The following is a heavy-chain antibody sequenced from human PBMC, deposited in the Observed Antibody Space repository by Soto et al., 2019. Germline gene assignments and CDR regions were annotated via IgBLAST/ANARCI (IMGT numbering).Heavy chain of an antibody. CDR1: GYTLTELS. D-gene: IGHD2-15*01. J-gene: IGHJ4*02. CDR2: FDPEDGET. Sequence: ASVKVSCKVSGYTLTELSMHWVRQAPGKGFEWMGGFDPEDGETIYAQKFQGRVTMTEDTSTDTAYMELSSLRSEDTAVYYCATDVHFSGGSCYSVYVYSCQGPLVTVSS. CDR3: ATDVHFSGGSCYSVYVY. V-gene: IGHV1-24*01.